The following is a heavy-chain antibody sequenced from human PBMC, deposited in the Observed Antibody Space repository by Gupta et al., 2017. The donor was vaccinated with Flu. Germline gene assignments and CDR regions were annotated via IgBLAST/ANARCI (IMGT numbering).Heavy chain of an antibody. CDR2: INHSGST. J-gene: IGHJ4*02. D-gene: IGHD3-22*01. Sequence: WIRQPPGKGLEWIGEINHSGSTNYNPSLKSRVTISVDTSKNQFSLKLSSVTAADTAVYYCARVALRPYYYDSTRRYYFDYWGQGTLVTFSS. V-gene: IGHV4-34*01. CDR3: ARVALRPYYYDSTRRYYFDY.